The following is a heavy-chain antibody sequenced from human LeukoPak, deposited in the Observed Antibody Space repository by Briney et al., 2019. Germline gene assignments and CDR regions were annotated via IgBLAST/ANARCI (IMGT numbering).Heavy chain of an antibody. CDR2: IYSGGST. CDR1: GFTVSTYY. D-gene: IGHD2-2*01. Sequence: PGGSLRLSCAASGFTVSTYYMTCVRQAPGKGLECGSVIYSGGSTYYADSVKGRFTVSRDNSKNTLYLQMNSLRAEDTAMYYCARGLGYCTSTTCLLPFDYWGQGTLVTVSS. J-gene: IGHJ4*02. V-gene: IGHV3-53*01. CDR3: ARGLGYCTSTTCLLPFDY.